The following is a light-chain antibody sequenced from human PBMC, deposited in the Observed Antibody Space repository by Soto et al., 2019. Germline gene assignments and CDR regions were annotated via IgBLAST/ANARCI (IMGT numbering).Light chain of an antibody. CDR1: SSNIGSNY. V-gene: IGLV1-47*01. J-gene: IGLJ2*01. CDR3: AAWDDSLSVVV. Sequence: QPVLTQPPSASGTPGQRVTISCSGSSSNIGSNYVYWYQQLPGTAPKLLIYRNNQRPSGVPDRFSGSKSGTSASLAIRGLRSEDEADYYCAAWDDSLSVVVFGGGTKLTVL. CDR2: RNN.